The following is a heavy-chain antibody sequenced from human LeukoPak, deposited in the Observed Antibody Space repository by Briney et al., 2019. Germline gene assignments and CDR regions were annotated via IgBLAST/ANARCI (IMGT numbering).Heavy chain of an antibody. V-gene: IGHV1-2*06. CDR2: INPNSGGT. CDR3: ARIVVTGMAGDY. Sequence: ASVKVSCKASGYTFTGYYMHRARQAPGQGLEWMGRINPNSGGTNYAQKFQGRVTMTRDTSISTAYMELSRLRSDDTAVYYCARIVVTGMAGDYWGQGTLVTVSS. CDR1: GYTFTGYY. J-gene: IGHJ4*02. D-gene: IGHD6-19*01.